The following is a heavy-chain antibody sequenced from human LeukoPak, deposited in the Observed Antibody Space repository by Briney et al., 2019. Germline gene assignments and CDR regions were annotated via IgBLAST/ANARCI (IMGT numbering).Heavy chain of an antibody. V-gene: IGHV1-18*01. CDR1: GYTFTSYG. J-gene: IGHJ4*02. Sequence: ASVKVSCKASGYTFTSYGISWVRQAPGQGLEWMGRISAYAQNLQGRVTITADESTSTVFMELSSLRSDDTAFYYCARNSRVASTSGLNYWGQGTLVTVSS. D-gene: IGHD4-23*01. CDR2: ISA. CDR3: ARNSRVASTSGLNY.